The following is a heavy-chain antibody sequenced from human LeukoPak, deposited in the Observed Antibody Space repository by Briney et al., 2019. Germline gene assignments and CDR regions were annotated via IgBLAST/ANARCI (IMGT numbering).Heavy chain of an antibody. CDR2: IWYDGSYK. CDR3: ARWASIQATYFFDY. D-gene: IGHD2-21*01. V-gene: IGHV3-33*01. Sequence: GGSLRLSCAASGFTFNSYGMHWVRQAPGKGLEWEAVIWYDGSYKYYADSVKGRFTISKDNSKNTLELQMSSLRADDTAVYYCARWASIQATYFFDYWGQGTLVTVSS. J-gene: IGHJ4*02. CDR1: GFTFNSYG.